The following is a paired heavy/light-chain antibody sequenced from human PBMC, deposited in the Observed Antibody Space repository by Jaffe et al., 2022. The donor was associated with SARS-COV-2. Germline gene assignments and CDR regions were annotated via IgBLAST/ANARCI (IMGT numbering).Heavy chain of an antibody. V-gene: IGHV3-23*01. CDR3: ARNTRDGYKATLGWFDP. J-gene: IGHJ5*02. Sequence: EVQLLESGGGLVQPGGSLRLSCAASGFTFNNYAMSWVRQTPGKGLEWVSAVSASGGNAYYADLVKGRFTISRDTSRNMLYLQMNSLRAEDTALYYCARNTRDGYKATLGWFDPWGQGTLVTVSS. D-gene: IGHD5-12*01. CDR1: GFTFNNYA. CDR2: VSASGGNA.
Light chain of an antibody. CDR2: GAS. CDR3: QQYGSSYT. V-gene: IGKV3-20*01. CDR1: QSVSSSY. Sequence: EIVLTQSPGTLSLSPGERATLSCRASQSVSSSYLAWYQQKPGQAPRLLIYGASSRATGIPDRFSGSGSGTDFTLTISRLEPEDFAVFYCQQYGSSYTFGQGTKLEIK. J-gene: IGKJ2*01.